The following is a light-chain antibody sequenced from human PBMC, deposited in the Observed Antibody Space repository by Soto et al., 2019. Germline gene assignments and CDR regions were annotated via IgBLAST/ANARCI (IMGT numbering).Light chain of an antibody. J-gene: IGKJ5*01. CDR2: GAS. CDR1: QSVSSSY. V-gene: IGKV3-20*01. Sequence: EIVLTQSPGTLSLSPGERATLSFRASQSVSSSYLAWYQQKPGQAPRLLIYGASSRATGIPDRFSGSGSGTDFTLTISRLEPEDFAVYYCHQYGSTTFTFGQGTRLEI. CDR3: HQYGSTTFT.